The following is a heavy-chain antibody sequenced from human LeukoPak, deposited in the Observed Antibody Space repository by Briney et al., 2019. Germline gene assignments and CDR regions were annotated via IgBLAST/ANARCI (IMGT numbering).Heavy chain of an antibody. V-gene: IGHV4-39*01. CDR1: GGSIGSTNYY. Sequence: EPSETLSLTCTVSGGSIGSTNYYWGWIRQPPGKGLEWIANIYYSGSTYYNPSLKSRVTISVDTSKNQFSLRLNSVTAADTSIYYCARIPTNAVPSAHNGFDIWGQGTMLTVSS. CDR3: ARIPTNAVPSAHNGFDI. CDR2: IYYSGST. D-gene: IGHD6-19*01. J-gene: IGHJ3*02.